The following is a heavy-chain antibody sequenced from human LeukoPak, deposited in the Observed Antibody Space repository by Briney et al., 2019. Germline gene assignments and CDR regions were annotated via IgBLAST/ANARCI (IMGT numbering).Heavy chain of an antibody. CDR3: ARVRSGYYFDY. J-gene: IGHJ4*02. CDR2: IIGSATTI. Sequence: TGGSLRLSCAASGFTFSSYSMAWVRQAPGKGLEWVSFIIGSATTIYYSDSVKGRFTISTDNAKNSLFLQVNSLRDEDTAVYYCARVRSGYYFDYWGQGTLVTVSS. V-gene: IGHV3-48*02. CDR1: GFTFSSYS.